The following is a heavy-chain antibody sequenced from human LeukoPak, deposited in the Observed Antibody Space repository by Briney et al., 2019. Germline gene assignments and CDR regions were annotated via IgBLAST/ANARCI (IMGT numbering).Heavy chain of an antibody. Sequence: QSGGSLRLSCAASGFTFSSYAMTWVRQAPGQGLEWVSGITSGGGTYYADSVKGRFTISRDNSKNTLYVQMNSLRAEDTAVYYCAKSVGSGSYYNNDCWGQGTLVTVSS. CDR2: ITSGGGT. D-gene: IGHD3-10*01. V-gene: IGHV3-23*01. CDR3: AKSVGSGSYYNNDC. J-gene: IGHJ4*02. CDR1: GFTFSSYA.